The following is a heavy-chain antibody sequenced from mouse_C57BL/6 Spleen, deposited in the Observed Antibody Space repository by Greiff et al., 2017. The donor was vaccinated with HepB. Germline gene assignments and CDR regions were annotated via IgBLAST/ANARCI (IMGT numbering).Heavy chain of an antibody. V-gene: IGHV5-16*01. CDR1: GFTFSDYY. D-gene: IGHD1-1*01. CDR2: INYDGSST. CDR3: ARDGLRNYLDY. Sequence: EVKLVESEGGLVQPGSSMQLSCTASGFTFSDYYMAWVRPVPEKGLDWVANINYDGSSTYYLDSLKSRFIISRDNAKNILYLQMSSLKSEDTATYYCARDGLRNYLDYWGQGTTLTVSS. J-gene: IGHJ2*01.